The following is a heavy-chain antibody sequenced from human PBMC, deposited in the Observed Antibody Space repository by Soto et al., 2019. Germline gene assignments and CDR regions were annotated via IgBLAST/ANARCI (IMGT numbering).Heavy chain of an antibody. CDR3: ARGDSTDCSNGVCSFFYTYAMDV. CDR1: GYSFTDYH. Sequence: GASVKVSCKASGYSFTDYHIHWVRQAPGQGLEWLGRINPKSGGTSTAQKFQGWVTMTTDTSISTASMELTRLTSDDTAIYYCARGDSTDCSNGVCSFFYTYAMDVWGQGTTVTVSS. V-gene: IGHV1-2*04. J-gene: IGHJ6*02. D-gene: IGHD2-8*01. CDR2: INPKSGGT.